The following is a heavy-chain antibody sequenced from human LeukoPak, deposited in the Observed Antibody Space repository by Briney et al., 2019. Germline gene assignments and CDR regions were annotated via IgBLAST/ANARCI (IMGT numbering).Heavy chain of an antibody. CDR2: INAGNGNT. J-gene: IGHJ5*01. V-gene: IGHV1-3*03. CDR1: GYTFTSYA. D-gene: IGHD5-24*01. CDR3: ARGPVRLQHNWFDP. Sequence: ASVTVSCKASGYTFTSYAMHWVRQAPGQRLEWMGWINAGNGNTKYSQEFQGRVTITRDTSASTAYMELCSLRSEDMAVYYCARGPVRLQHNWFDPWGQGTMVTVSS.